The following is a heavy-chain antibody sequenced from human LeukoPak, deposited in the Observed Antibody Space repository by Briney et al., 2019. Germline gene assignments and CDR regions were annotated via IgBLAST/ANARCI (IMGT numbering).Heavy chain of an antibody. Sequence: GGSLRLSCAVSGFTFSNHAMTWVRQTRGKGLEWVASIRNNGADTNYADSVKGRFTISRDNAKNSLYLQMNSLRAEDTAVYYCAREGPSYYDFWSGYSPYGMDVWGQGTTVTVSS. V-gene: IGHV3-21*01. D-gene: IGHD3-3*01. CDR3: AREGPSYYDFWSGYSPYGMDV. J-gene: IGHJ6*02. CDR1: GFTFSNHA. CDR2: IRNNGADT.